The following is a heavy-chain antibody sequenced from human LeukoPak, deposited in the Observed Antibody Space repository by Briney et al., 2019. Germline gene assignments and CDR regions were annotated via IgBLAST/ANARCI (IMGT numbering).Heavy chain of an antibody. CDR1: GFTFSSYA. Sequence: GGSLRLSCAASGFTFSSYAISWVRQAPGKGLEWVSAISGSGGSTYYADSVKGRFTISRDNSKNTLYLQMNSLRAEDTAVYYCAKAPYGLNWFDPWGQGTLVTVSS. CDR2: ISGSGGST. J-gene: IGHJ5*02. V-gene: IGHV3-23*01. D-gene: IGHD2-2*03. CDR3: AKAPYGLNWFDP.